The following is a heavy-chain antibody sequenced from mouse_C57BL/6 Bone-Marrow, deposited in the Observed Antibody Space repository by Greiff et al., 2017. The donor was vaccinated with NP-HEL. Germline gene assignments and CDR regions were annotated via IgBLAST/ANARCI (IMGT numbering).Heavy chain of an antibody. D-gene: IGHD1-1*01. CDR1: GYTFTSYW. CDR2: IDPSDSYT. Sequence: QVQLQQPGAELVRPGTSVKLSCKASGYTFTSYWMHWVKQRPGQGLEWIGVIDPSDSYTKYNQKFKGKATLTVETSSSTAYMQLSSLTAEDSAVYYCARLGITTVVATVHWYFDVWGTGTTVTVSS. J-gene: IGHJ1*03. V-gene: IGHV1-59*01. CDR3: ARLGITTVVATVHWYFDV.